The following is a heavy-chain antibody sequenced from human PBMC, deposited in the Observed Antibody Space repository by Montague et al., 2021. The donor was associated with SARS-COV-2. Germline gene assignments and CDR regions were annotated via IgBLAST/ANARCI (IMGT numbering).Heavy chain of an antibody. J-gene: IGHJ4*02. CDR2: IDWDDDK. Sequence: PALVKPTQTLTLTCTFSGFSLSTSGMCVSWIRQPPGKALEWLARIDWDDDKYYSTSLKTRLTISKDTSKNQVVLTMTNMDPVDTATYYCARIYYGSGSSPLYYWGQGTLVTVSS. CDR3: ARIYYGSGSSPLYY. CDR1: GFSLSTSGMC. V-gene: IGHV2-70*11. D-gene: IGHD3-10*01.